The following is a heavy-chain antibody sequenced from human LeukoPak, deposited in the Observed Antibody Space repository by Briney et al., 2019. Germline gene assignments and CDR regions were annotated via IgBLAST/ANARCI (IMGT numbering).Heavy chain of an antibody. J-gene: IGHJ5*02. V-gene: IGHV3-23*01. CDR2: ISVSDGSS. CDR3: TKQYQRILHWFDP. D-gene: IGHD2-2*01. CDR1: GFTLSSYP. Sequence: PGVSVTLSCAASGFTLSSYPMIWPRQAPGKAWVGVSAISVSDGSSYDADSVKSRFTITRDNSKNTMYLQIDSLRAEYTAVYYCTKQYQRILHWFDPWGQGTLVTVSS.